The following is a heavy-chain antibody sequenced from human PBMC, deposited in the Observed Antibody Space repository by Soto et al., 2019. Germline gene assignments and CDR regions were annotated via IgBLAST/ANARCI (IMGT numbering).Heavy chain of an antibody. D-gene: IGHD2-8*01. J-gene: IGHJ4*02. CDR1: GGIFSTFA. CDR2: IIPMFGST. Sequence: QVQLVQSGAVVMKPGSSVKVSCKASGGIFSTFAISWVRQAPGQGLEWMGGIIPMFGSTNYAPKFQARVAISADEVSGIAYLELSRLRSDDTAVYSCSRLGTKSELREYASDIYYVDSWGQGTLVTVSS. V-gene: IGHV1-69*12. CDR3: SRLGTKSELREYASDIYYVDS.